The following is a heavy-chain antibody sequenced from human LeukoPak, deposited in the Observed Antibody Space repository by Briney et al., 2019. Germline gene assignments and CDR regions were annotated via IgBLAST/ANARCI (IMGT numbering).Heavy chain of an antibody. CDR3: AGGPFYYYSSGAGYYYYYMDV. D-gene: IGHD3-22*01. V-gene: IGHV1-8*01. Sequence: SVKVSCNASGYTSTSYDTNWVGQATVQGLEWLGSLIPKSGSTGYAQKSPGRVTTTRNTSMSTAFMVLNSMRCEDTTVYYCAGGPFYYYSSGAGYYYYYMDVWGKGTTVTVSS. CDR2: LIPKSGST. J-gene: IGHJ6*03. CDR1: GYTSTSYD.